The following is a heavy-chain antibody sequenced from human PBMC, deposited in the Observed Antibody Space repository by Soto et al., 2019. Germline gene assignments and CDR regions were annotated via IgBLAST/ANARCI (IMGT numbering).Heavy chain of an antibody. V-gene: IGHV3-23*01. D-gene: IGHD6-6*01. Sequence: GGSLRLACAASGFTCGSYAMSWVRQAPGKGREWVAAISCSWCSTYYADSVKGRFTISRDNSKNTLYLQMNSLRAEDTAVYYCARDCRRYSSSPPDGFDISGQGPMVTVSS. CDR1: GFTCGSYA. J-gene: IGHJ3*02. CDR2: ISCSWCST. CDR3: ARDCRRYSSSPPDGFDI.